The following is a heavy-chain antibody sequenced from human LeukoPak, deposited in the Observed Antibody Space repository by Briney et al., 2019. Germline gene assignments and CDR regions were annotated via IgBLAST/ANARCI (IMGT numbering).Heavy chain of an antibody. CDR1: GFTFRRYA. D-gene: IGHD2-2*03. CDR2: ISVSGGKT. CDR3: ANRGYCISTSSYGYYYGMDV. J-gene: IGHJ6*02. V-gene: IGHV3-23*01. Sequence: PGGPLRLSSVASGFTFRRYAMSWVRQAPGQGLEWASGISVSGGKTYYADCVTGRFTISRDTSTNTLYLQMNSLRAEDTAVYFCANRGYCISTSSYGYYYGMDVWGQGTMVTVSS.